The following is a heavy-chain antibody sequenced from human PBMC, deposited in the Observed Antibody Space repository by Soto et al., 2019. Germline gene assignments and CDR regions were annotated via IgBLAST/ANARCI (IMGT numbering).Heavy chain of an antibody. J-gene: IGHJ4*02. CDR2: IVVGSGNT. D-gene: IGHD6-19*01. V-gene: IGHV1-58*01. CDR1: GFTFTSSA. CDR3: VIAVADWPYYFDY. Sequence: GASVKVSCKASGFTFTSSAVQWVRQARGQRLEWIGWIVVGSGNTNYAQKFQERVTITRDMSTSTAYMELSSLRSEDTAVYYCVIAVADWPYYFDYWGQGTLVTVSS.